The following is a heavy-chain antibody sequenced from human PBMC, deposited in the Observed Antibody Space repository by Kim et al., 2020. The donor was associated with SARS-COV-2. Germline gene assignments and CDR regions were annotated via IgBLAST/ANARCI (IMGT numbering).Heavy chain of an antibody. J-gene: IGHJ4*02. V-gene: IGHV3-23*01. CDR1: GFTFSNYA. CDR2: ISDSGGGT. Sequence: GGSLRLSCAASGFTFSNYAMTWVRQAPGKGLEWVAIISDSGGGTYHADSVRGRFTISRDNSRNTLYLQMNSLRVDDTAVYYCVKDFPDWGQGTLVTVSS. CDR3: VKDFPD.